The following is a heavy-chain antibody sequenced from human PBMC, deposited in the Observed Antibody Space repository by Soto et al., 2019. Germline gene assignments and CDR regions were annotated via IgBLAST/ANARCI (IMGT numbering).Heavy chain of an antibody. CDR2: ISAHNDNT. CDR1: SYTFTSCG. CDR3: ARGRYGDY. J-gene: IGHJ4*02. Sequence: QVHLVQFGAEVRKPGASVKVSCKGSSYTFTSCGIAWVRQAPGQGLEWMGWISAHNDNTNYAQKVQGRVTVTRDTSTTTAYLELRNLRSDDTAVYYCARGRYGDYWGQGALVTVSS. D-gene: IGHD1-1*01. V-gene: IGHV1-18*01.